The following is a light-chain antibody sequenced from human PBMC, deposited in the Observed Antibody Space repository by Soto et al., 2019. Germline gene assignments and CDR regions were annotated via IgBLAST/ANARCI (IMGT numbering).Light chain of an antibody. CDR2: DAA. CDR3: QQYDNLLYT. J-gene: IGKJ2*01. V-gene: IGKV1-33*01. CDR1: QDISNY. Sequence: RMTQSPSSLSGSVGDRGTITCQARQDISNYLNWYQQKPGKAPKLLIYDAANLETGVPSRFSGSGSGTDLTFTISSLQPEDIATYYCQQYDNLLYTFGQGTKLEIK.